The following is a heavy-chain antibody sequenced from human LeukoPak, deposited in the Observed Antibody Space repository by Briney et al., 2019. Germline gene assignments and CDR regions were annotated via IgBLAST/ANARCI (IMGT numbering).Heavy chain of an antibody. CDR3: ASRITIFGVVAGEH. CDR1: GGSISSGGYY. V-gene: IGHV4-31*03. CDR2: IYHSGST. Sequence: SETLSLTCTVSGGSISSGGYYWSWIRQQPGKGLEWIGYIYHSGSTYYNPSLKSRVTISVDRSKNQFSLKLSSVTAADTAVYYCASRITIFGVVAGEHWGQGTLVTVSS. D-gene: IGHD3-3*01. J-gene: IGHJ1*01.